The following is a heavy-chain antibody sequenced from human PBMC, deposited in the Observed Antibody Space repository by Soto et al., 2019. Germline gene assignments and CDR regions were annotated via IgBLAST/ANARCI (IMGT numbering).Heavy chain of an antibody. Sequence: EASVKVSCKASGGTFSSYAISWVRQAPGQGLEWMGGIIPIFGTANYAQKFQGRVTITADESTSTAYMELSSLRSEDTAVYYCARSARVGATFDYWGQGTLVTVSS. J-gene: IGHJ4*02. CDR1: GGTFSSYA. V-gene: IGHV1-69*13. D-gene: IGHD1-26*01. CDR3: ARSARVGATFDY. CDR2: IIPIFGTA.